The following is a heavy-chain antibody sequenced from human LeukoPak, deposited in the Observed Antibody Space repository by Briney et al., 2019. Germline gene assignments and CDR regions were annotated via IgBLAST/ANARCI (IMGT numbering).Heavy chain of an antibody. CDR1: GDSISSSY. CDR2: VYYTGSS. CDR3: AGYGLGSYYKAFDF. D-gene: IGHD3-10*01. J-gene: IGHJ4*02. V-gene: IGHV4-59*01. Sequence: SETLSLTCTVSGDSISSSYWSWIRQPPGKGLEWIGYVYYTGSSYYNPSLKSRATTSIDMSKNQFSLKLTSMTAADTAVYYCAGYGLGSYYKAFDFWGQGILVTVSS.